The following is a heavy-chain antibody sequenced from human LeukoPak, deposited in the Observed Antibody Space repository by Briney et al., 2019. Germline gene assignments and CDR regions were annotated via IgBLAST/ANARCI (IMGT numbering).Heavy chain of an antibody. V-gene: IGHV4-39*07. CDR1: GGSISSSSYY. CDR3: ARSGSYKNPGNS. CDR2: IYHSGST. D-gene: IGHD1-26*01. Sequence: PSETLSLTCTVSGGSISSSSYYWGWIRQPPGKGLEWIGSIYHSGSTYYNPSLKSRVTISVDTSKNQFSLKLSSVTAADTAVYYCARSGSYKNPGNSWGQGTLVTVSS. J-gene: IGHJ4*02.